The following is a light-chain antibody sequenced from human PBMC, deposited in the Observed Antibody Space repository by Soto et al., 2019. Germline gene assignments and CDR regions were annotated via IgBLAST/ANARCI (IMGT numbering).Light chain of an antibody. CDR1: QTVSSSF. CDR3: QHYGNSPPWA. J-gene: IGKJ1*01. CDR2: GAS. V-gene: IGKV3-20*01. Sequence: EIVLTQSPGTLSLSPGERATLSCRASQTVSSSFLAWFQHKAGQPPRLLIYGASNRATGIPDRFSGGGSGTDFTLTISRLATEDFAVYYCQHYGNSPPWAFGQRTKVDIK.